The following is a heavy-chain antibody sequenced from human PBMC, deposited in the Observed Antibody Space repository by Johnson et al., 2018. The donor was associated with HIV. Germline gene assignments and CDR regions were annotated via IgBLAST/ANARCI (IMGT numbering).Heavy chain of an antibody. J-gene: IGHJ3*01. Sequence: QVQLVESGGGVVQPGRSLRLSCAASGFTFSTYAMHWVRQAPGKGLEWVAVISYDGSNKYYADSVKGRFTISRDESKNTVYIEMTSLRTEDTAVYYCARAAGVNVVVEDFDLWGQGTMVTVSS. CDR2: ISYDGSNK. CDR1: GFTFSTYA. V-gene: IGHV3-30*14. D-gene: IGHD2-15*01. CDR3: ARAAGVNVVVEDFDL.